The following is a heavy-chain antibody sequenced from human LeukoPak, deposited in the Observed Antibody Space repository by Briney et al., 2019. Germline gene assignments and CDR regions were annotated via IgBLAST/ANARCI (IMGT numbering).Heavy chain of an antibody. Sequence: GESLKISCKASGYIFTSYWIGWVRQMSGKGLEWMGIIYPADSDTRYSPSFQGQVTISADKSTNTAYLQWASLKASDTAIYYCAGSLGGRFYFMDVWGKGTTVTVSS. CDR3: AGSLGGRFYFMDV. J-gene: IGHJ6*03. V-gene: IGHV5-51*01. D-gene: IGHD3-16*01. CDR1: GYIFTSYW. CDR2: IYPADSDT.